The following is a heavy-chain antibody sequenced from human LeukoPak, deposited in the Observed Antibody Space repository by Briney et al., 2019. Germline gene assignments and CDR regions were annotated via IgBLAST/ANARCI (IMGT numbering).Heavy chain of an antibody. Sequence: SETLSLTCTVSGGSISSSSYYWGWIRQPPGKGLEWIGSIYYSGSTYCNPSLKSRVTISVDTSKNQFSLKLSSVTAADTAVYYCARDCTNGVCFPGTRGWFDPWGQGTLVTVSS. J-gene: IGHJ5*02. CDR3: ARDCTNGVCFPGTRGWFDP. CDR1: GGSISSSSYY. CDR2: IYYSGST. D-gene: IGHD2-8*01. V-gene: IGHV4-39*07.